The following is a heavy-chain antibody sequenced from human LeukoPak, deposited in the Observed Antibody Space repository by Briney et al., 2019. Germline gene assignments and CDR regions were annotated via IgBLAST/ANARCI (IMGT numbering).Heavy chain of an antibody. CDR1: TFPFSIYA. CDR3: AKGEEDTKKWYGYFDL. V-gene: IGHV3-23*01. Sequence: GGSLRLSCAASTFPFSIYAMTWVRQAPGKGLEWVSSVIGSSRKIFYADSVKGRFTISRDNSKNTLYLQMDSLRADDTAVYYCAKGEEDTKKWYGYFDLWGRGTLVTVSS. J-gene: IGHJ2*01. D-gene: IGHD2-15*01. CDR2: VIGSSRKI.